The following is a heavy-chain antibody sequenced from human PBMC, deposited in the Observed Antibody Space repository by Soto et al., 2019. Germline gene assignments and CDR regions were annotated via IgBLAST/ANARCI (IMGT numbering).Heavy chain of an antibody. D-gene: IGHD4-17*01. Sequence: QVHLQESGPGLVKPSQTLSLTCTVSGASISSGGYYWSWFRQHPGKGLEWIGYIYYTGTTDYNPSLKRRVTISIDTSETQFSLNLSSVTAADTAVYYCARGAYGDYAYWGQGTLVTVSS. V-gene: IGHV4-31*03. CDR1: GASISSGGYY. CDR2: IYYTGTT. CDR3: ARGAYGDYAY. J-gene: IGHJ4*02.